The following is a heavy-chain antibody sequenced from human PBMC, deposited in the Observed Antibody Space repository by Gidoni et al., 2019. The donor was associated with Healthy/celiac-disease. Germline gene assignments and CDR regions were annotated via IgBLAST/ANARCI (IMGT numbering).Heavy chain of an antibody. CDR1: GGSFSGYY. CDR3: ARVGYSSSWYGNDY. CDR2: INHSGST. Sequence: QVQLQQWGAGLLKPSETLSLTCAVYGGSFSGYYWSWIRQPPGKGLEWIGEINHSGSTNYNPSRKSRVTISGDTSKNQCSLKLSSVTAADTAVYYCARVGYSSSWYGNDYWGQGTLVTVSS. D-gene: IGHD6-13*01. J-gene: IGHJ4*02. V-gene: IGHV4-34*01.